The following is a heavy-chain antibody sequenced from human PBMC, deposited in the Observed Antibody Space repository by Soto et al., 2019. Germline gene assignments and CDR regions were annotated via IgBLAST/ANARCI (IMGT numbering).Heavy chain of an antibody. CDR3: ARGGYGRKDC. Sequence: QVQLQQWGAGLLKPSETLSLTCAVYGGSFSGYYWSWIRQPPGKGLEWIGEINHSGSTNYNPSLKSRVTISVDTSKNQFSLKLSSVTAADTAVYYCARGGYGRKDCWGQGTLVTVSS. CDR2: INHSGST. D-gene: IGHD6-13*01. J-gene: IGHJ4*02. V-gene: IGHV4-34*01. CDR1: GGSFSGYY.